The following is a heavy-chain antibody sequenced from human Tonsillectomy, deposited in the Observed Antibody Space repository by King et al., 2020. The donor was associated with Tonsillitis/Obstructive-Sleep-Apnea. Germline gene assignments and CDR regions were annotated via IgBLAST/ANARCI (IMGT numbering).Heavy chain of an antibody. Sequence: VQLVESESELKKPGASVKVSCKASGYTFTSYAMNWVRQAPGQGLEWMGWINTNTGNPTYAQGFTGRFVFSLDTSVSTAYLQISSLKAEDTAVYYCARDLEGGAFWIGTGLGYWGQGPLVTV. D-gene: IGHD3-3*01. CDR3: ARDLEGGAFWIGTGLGY. V-gene: IGHV7-4-1*02. CDR1: GYTFTSYA. CDR2: INTNTGNP. J-gene: IGHJ4*02.